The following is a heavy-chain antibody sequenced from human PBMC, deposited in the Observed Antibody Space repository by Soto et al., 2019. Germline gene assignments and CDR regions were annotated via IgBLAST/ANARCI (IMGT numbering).Heavy chain of an antibody. Sequence: GGSLRLSCAASGFTFSDYYMSWIRQAPGKGLEGVSYISSSGSTIYYADSVKGRFTISRDNAKNSLYLQMNSLRAEDTAVYYCARDHTATPGYYYGMDVWGQGTTVTVS. CDR2: ISSSGSTI. CDR1: GFTFSDYY. J-gene: IGHJ6*02. V-gene: IGHV3-11*01. D-gene: IGHD5-18*01. CDR3: ARDHTATPGYYYGMDV.